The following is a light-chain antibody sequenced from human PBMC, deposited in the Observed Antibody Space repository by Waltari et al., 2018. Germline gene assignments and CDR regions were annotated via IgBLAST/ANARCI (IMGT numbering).Light chain of an antibody. J-gene: IGKJ5*01. CDR2: GAS. CDR3: QQYGSSPPVIT. Sequence: EIVLTQSPGTLSLSPGERATISCRASQRVSSNFLAWYQQKPGQAPRLLIFGASSRATGIPDRFSGSGSGTDFTLTITRLEPEDFAVYYCQQYGSSPPVITFGQGTRLEIK. CDR1: QRVSSNF. V-gene: IGKV3-20*01.